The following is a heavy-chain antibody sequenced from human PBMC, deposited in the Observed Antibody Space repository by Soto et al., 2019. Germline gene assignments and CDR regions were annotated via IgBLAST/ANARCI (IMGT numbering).Heavy chain of an antibody. CDR2: IYYSGST. D-gene: IGHD6-13*01. J-gene: IGHJ5*02. Sequence: QLQLQESGPGLVKPSETLSITCTDSGGSINSSSFYWGWIRQPPGKGLEWIGSIYYSGSTYYSPSHKSRVTISVDTSKNQFSLKRSSVTAADTAVYYCARSERAAGTAWWFSPWCQGTLVSVSS. CDR3: ARSERAAGTAWWFSP. V-gene: IGHV4-39*01. CDR1: GGSINSSSFY.